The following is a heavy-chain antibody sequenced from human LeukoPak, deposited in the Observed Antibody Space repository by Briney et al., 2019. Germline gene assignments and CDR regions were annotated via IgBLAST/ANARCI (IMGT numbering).Heavy chain of an antibody. CDR1: GFTFSDAW. CDR2: IKSKVHGGTT. CDR3: SGHMTSADY. Sequence: GGALRLSCAASGFTFSDAWMSWVRQAPGKGLEWVARIKSKVHGGTTDYAAPVNGRFTTSRDDSENKLYLQMGSLKTEDTGVYYCSGHMTSADYWGQGTLVTVSS. J-gene: IGHJ4*02. V-gene: IGHV3-15*05. D-gene: IGHD4-11*01.